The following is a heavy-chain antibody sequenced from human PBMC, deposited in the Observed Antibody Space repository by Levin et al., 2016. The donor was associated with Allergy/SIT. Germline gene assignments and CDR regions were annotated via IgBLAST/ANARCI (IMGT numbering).Heavy chain of an antibody. Sequence: SETLSLTCAVSGGSISSGGYSWSWIRQPPGKGLEWIGYIYHGGSTYYNPSLKSRVTISLDKSKNQFSLKLSSVTAADTAVYYCARVHRYCSDNTCYGDWNLDLWGRGTLVTVSS. J-gene: IGHJ2*01. CDR3: ARVHRYCSDNTCYGDWNLDL. CDR2: IYHGGST. V-gene: IGHV4-30-2*01. CDR1: GGSISSGGYS. D-gene: IGHD2-15*01.